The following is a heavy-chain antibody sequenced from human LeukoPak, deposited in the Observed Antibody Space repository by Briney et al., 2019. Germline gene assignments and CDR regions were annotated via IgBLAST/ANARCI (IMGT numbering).Heavy chain of an antibody. J-gene: IGHJ3*02. CDR3: ARLRRDSSGYYYGGGAFDI. CDR2: IYYSGST. V-gene: IGHV4-39*01. CDR1: GGSISSSSYY. Sequence: SETLSFTCTVSGGSISSSSYYWGWIRQPPGKGLEWIGSIYYSGSTYYNPSLKSRVTISVDTSKNQFSLKLSSVTAADTAVYYCARLRRDSSGYYYGGGAFDIWGQGTMVTVSS. D-gene: IGHD3-22*01.